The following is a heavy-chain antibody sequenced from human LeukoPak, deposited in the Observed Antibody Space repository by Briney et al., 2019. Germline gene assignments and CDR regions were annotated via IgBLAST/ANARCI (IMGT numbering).Heavy chain of an antibody. Sequence: GESLNISCKGSGYSFAGYWIGWVRQVPGKGLEWMGIIYPGDSDTRYSPSFQGQVTISADKSISIAYLQWNSLKASDTAMYYCARMIGLGEVSPYFDYWGQGSLVTASS. CDR3: ARMIGLGEVSPYFDY. J-gene: IGHJ4*02. D-gene: IGHD3-16*02. CDR1: GYSFAGYW. V-gene: IGHV5-51*01. CDR2: IYPGDSDT.